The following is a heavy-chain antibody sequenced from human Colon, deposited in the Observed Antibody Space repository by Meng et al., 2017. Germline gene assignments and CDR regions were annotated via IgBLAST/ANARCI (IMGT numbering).Heavy chain of an antibody. CDR3: ARGGGVWY. CDR2: ISSSGSTT. J-gene: IGHJ4*01. D-gene: IGHD5/OR15-5a*01. Sequence: GGSLRLSCAASGFTFSTYEMNWVRQAPGKGLECLSYISSSGSTTYYAASVKGRFTISRDNAKNSLYLQMHSLRAEDTALYYCARGGGVWYWGQGTTVTVYS. CDR1: GFTFSTYE. V-gene: IGHV3-48*03.